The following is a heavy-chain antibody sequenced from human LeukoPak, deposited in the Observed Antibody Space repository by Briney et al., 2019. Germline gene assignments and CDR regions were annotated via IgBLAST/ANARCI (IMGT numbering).Heavy chain of an antibody. D-gene: IGHD2-15*01. CDR1: GFTFSSYA. CDR2: ISGSGGST. J-gene: IGHJ5*02. V-gene: IGHV3-23*01. Sequence: GGSLRLSCAASGFTFSSYAMSWVRQAPGKGLEWVSAISGSGGSTYYADSVKGRFTISRDNSKNTLYLQMNSLRAEDTAVYYCAKDGAFGSGQGKVDPWGQGTLVTVSS. CDR3: AKDGAFGSGQGKVDP.